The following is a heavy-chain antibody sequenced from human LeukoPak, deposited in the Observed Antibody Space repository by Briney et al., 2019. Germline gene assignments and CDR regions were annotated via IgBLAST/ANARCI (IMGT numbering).Heavy chain of an antibody. Sequence: SETLSLTCTIPGGSLSSYYCTWIPQTPGKGLEWVGHIYYRGRTSYDPSLKSRVTISVDTSKNQFSLKLSSVTAADTGVYYCARDYYDRSGYYVNDYWGEGTLVTVSS. D-gene: IGHD3-22*01. J-gene: IGHJ4*02. CDR1: GGSLSSYY. CDR2: IYYRGRT. CDR3: ARDYYDRSGYYVNDY. V-gene: IGHV4-59*01.